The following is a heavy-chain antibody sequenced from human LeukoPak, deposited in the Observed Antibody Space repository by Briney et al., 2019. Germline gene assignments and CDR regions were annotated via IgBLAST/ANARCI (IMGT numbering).Heavy chain of an antibody. CDR1: GYTFTSYG. CDR2: ISAYNGNT. V-gene: IGHV1-18*01. Sequence: ASVKVSCKASGYTFTSYGISWVRQAPGQGLEWMGWISAYNGNTNYAQKLQGRVTMTRDTSISTVYMELSRLRSDDTAVYYCARVTIAGDSSGGRMGYWGQGTLVTVSS. J-gene: IGHJ4*02. CDR3: ARVTIAGDSSGGRMGY. D-gene: IGHD3-22*01.